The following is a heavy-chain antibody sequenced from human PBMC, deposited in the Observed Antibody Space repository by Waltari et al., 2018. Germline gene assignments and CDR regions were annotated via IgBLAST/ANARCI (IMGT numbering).Heavy chain of an antibody. CDR2: IIPVLHKV. J-gene: IGHJ6*03. V-gene: IGHV1-69*11. D-gene: IGHD6-19*01. Sequence: HVQLVQSGAEVKKPGSSVKVSCKASGGTFSSHGVAWVRQAPGEGLEWVGGIIPVLHKVNYAQKFQGRVTISADESTSTAYMELRSLRSEDTAVYYCARALSRISLGGPPPGYNMDVWGKGTTVTVSS. CDR1: GGTFSSHG. CDR3: ARALSRISLGGPPPGYNMDV.